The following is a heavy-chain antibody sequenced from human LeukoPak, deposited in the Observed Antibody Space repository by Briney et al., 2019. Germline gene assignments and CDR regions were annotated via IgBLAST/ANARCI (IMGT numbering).Heavy chain of an antibody. CDR3: ARVLYILRYFDY. D-gene: IGHD3-9*01. V-gene: IGHV3-23*01. CDR1: GFTFSSYG. CDR2: ISAGGGTT. Sequence: GGPLRLSCAASGFTFSSYGMSWVRQAPGKGLELVSIISAGGGTTYYADSVRGRFTISRDNSKNTLYLQMNSLRAEDTAVYYCARVLYILRYFDYWGKGTTVTISS. J-gene: IGHJ6*04.